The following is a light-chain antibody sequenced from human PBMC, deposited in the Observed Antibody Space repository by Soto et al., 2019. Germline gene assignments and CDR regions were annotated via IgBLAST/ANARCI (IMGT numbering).Light chain of an antibody. CDR2: LGS. CDR3: MQALQNPKP. CDR1: QSLLHSNGYNY. J-gene: IGKJ1*01. Sequence: DIVMTQSPLSLPVTPGEPASISCRSSQSLLHSNGYNYLDWYLQKPGQSPQLLLHLGSNRASGVPDRSSGSGSAQDFTLKISRVAAEDVGVYCCMQALQNPKPLAQGTKVDIK. V-gene: IGKV2-28*01.